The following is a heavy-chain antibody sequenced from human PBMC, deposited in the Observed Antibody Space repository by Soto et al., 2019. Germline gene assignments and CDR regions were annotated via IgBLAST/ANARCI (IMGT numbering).Heavy chain of an antibody. D-gene: IGHD2-15*01. V-gene: IGHV3-48*02. CDR3: ARFYCSGGSCDANFDY. CDR1: GFTFSSYS. Sequence: GGTLRLSCAASGFTFSSYSMNWVRQATGKGLEWVSYISSSSSTIYYADSVKGRFTISRDNAKNSLYLQMNSLRDEDTAVYYCARFYCSGGSCDANFDYWGQGTLVTVSS. J-gene: IGHJ4*02. CDR2: ISSSSSTI.